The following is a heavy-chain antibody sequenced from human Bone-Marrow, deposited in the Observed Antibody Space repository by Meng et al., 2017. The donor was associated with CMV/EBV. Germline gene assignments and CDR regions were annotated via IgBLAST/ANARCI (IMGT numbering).Heavy chain of an antibody. CDR3: AKGSRGELPTYFDY. J-gene: IGHJ4*02. CDR1: GFTFDDYA. Sequence: SLKISCAASGFTFDDYAMHWVRQAPGKGLEWVSGISWNSGSIGYADSVKGRFTISRDNAKNSLYLQMNSLRAEDTALYYCAKGSRGELPTYFDYWGPGTLVTVSS. D-gene: IGHD1-26*01. CDR2: ISWNSGSI. V-gene: IGHV3-9*01.